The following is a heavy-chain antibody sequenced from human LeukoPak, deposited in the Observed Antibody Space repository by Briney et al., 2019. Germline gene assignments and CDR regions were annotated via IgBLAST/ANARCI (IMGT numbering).Heavy chain of an antibody. V-gene: IGHV1-8*01. CDR1: GYTFTSYD. D-gene: IGHD7-27*01. CDR3: ARAHWGRQYYYGMDV. CDR2: MNPNSGNT. Sequence: GASVKVSCKASGYTFTSYDINWVRQATGQGLEWMGWMNPNSGNTGYAQNFQGRVTMTRNTSISTAYMELSSLRSEDTAVYYCARAHWGRQYYYGMDVWGQGTTVTVSS. J-gene: IGHJ6*02.